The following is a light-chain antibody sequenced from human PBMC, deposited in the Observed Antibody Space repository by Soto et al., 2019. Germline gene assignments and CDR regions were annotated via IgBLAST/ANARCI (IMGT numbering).Light chain of an antibody. CDR3: QHYNNWHTWT. V-gene: IGKV3-15*01. CDR2: GAS. CDR1: QSVSRK. J-gene: IGKJ1*01. Sequence: EIVMTQSPATLSVSPGASATFSWGASQSVSRKLAWYQQKPGQAPRLLIYGASIRATGIPARFSGSGSGTEFTLTISSLKSEDFAVYYCQHYNNWHTWTFGQGTKVDIK.